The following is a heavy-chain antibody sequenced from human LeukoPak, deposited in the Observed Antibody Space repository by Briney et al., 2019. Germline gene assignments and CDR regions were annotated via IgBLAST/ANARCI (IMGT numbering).Heavy chain of an antibody. V-gene: IGHV1-2*02. CDR3: ARDKGISTGWPDPFDI. D-gene: IGHD6-19*01. J-gene: IGHJ3*02. Sequence: GASVKVSCKASGYSFTGHYMNWVRQASGQGLEWMGWISPKSGVTKYAQKFQGRVTMTTDTPVSTAYMELTRLKSDDTAVYYCARDKGISTGWPDPFDIWGQGTVVTVSS. CDR2: ISPKSGVT. CDR1: GYSFTGHY.